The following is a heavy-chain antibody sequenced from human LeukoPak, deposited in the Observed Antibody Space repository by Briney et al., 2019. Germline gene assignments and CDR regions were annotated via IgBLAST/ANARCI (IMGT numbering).Heavy chain of an antibody. J-gene: IGHJ4*02. V-gene: IGHV1-18*01. Sequence: ASVKVSCKASGYTFTSYGISWVRQAPGQGLEWMGWISAYNGDTNYAQKLQGRVTMTTDTSTSTAYMELRSLRSDDTAVYYCARGSHFYYGSGSHRKGFDYWGQGTLVTVSS. CDR1: GYTFTSYG. D-gene: IGHD3-10*01. CDR3: ARGSHFYYGSGSHRKGFDY. CDR2: ISAYNGDT.